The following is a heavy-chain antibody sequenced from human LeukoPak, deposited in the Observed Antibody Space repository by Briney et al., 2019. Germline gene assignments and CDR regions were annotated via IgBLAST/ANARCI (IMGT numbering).Heavy chain of an antibody. D-gene: IGHD2-2*02. J-gene: IGHJ4*02. Sequence: GGSLRLSCAASGFTVSSNYMSWVRQAPGKGLEWVSVIYSGGSTYYADSVKGRFTISRDNSKNTLYLQMNSLRAEDTAVYYCARDQLRIPLAYWGQGTLVTVSS. V-gene: IGHV3-53*01. CDR1: GFTVSSNY. CDR3: ARDQLRIPLAY. CDR2: IYSGGST.